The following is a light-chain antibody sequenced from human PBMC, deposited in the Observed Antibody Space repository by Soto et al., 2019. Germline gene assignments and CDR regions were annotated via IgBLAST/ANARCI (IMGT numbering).Light chain of an antibody. CDR1: QSLLHSNGFNY. CDR3: MQALQTPLT. Sequence: DIVMTQSPLSLPVTPGEPASISCRSSQSLLHSNGFNYLDWYLRKPGQSPQLLIFLGSNRASGVTDKFSGSGSGTDFTLKISRVEAEDVGVYYCMQALQTPLTLGGGTKVDIK. CDR2: LGS. V-gene: IGKV2-28*01. J-gene: IGKJ4*01.